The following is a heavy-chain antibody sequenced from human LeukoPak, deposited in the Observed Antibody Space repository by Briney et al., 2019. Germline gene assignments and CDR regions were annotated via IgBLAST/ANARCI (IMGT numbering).Heavy chain of an antibody. CDR2: ISGSGSNT. CDR1: GSNFNMYA. Sequence: PGGSLRLSCAASGSNFNMYAMAWVRQAPGKGLEWVSEISGSGSNTYYAGSVQARFTISRDNSEKMLYLDMNSLRSEDTAMYYCARGQLFWSGYHLSWGQGTQVTVSS. V-gene: IGHV3-23*01. CDR3: ARGQLFWSGYHLS. D-gene: IGHD3-3*01. J-gene: IGHJ5*02.